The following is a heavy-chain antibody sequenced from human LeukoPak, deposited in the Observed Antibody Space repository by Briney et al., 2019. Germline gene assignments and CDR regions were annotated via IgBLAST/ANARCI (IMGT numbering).Heavy chain of an antibody. CDR2: IYSGGST. Sequence: PGGSLRLSCAASGFTVSSNYMSWVRQAPGKGLEWVSVIYSGGSTYYADSVKGRFTISRDNSKNTLYLQMNSLRAEETAVYYCAREGSGYDSHIPFDYWGQGTLVTVSS. CDR1: GFTVSSNY. CDR3: AREGSGYDSHIPFDY. J-gene: IGHJ4*02. D-gene: IGHD5-12*01. V-gene: IGHV3-53*01.